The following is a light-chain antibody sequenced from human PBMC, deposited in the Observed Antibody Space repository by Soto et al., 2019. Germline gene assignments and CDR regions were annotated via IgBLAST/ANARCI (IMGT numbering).Light chain of an antibody. V-gene: IGKV3-11*01. CDR2: DAS. CDR1: QSVNSY. Sequence: EIVLTKSPATLSLSPGERATLSCRASQSVNSYLAWYEQKPGQAPRLLIYDASNRSTGIPARFSGSGSGTDFTLSSSSLESEDFAVYYCQQRSNWPPGFGPGTKVDI. CDR3: QQRSNWPPG. J-gene: IGKJ3*01.